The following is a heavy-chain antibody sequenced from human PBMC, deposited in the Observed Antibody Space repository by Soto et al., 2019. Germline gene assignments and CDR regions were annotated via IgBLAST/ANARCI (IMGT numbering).Heavy chain of an antibody. CDR3: ARGSTSSSWSNYYYYGMDV. CDR2: IYHSGST. CDR1: GGSISSSNW. Sequence: QVQLQESGPGLVKPSGTLSLTCAVSGGSISSSNWWSWVRQPPGKGLEWIGEIYHSGSTNYNPSLKSRVTISVDKSKNQFSLKLSSVTAADTAVYYCARGSTSSSWSNYYYYGMDVWGQGTTVTVSS. J-gene: IGHJ6*02. V-gene: IGHV4-4*02. D-gene: IGHD6-13*01.